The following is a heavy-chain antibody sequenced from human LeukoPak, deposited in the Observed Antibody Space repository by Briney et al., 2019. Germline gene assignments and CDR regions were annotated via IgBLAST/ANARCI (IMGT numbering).Heavy chain of an antibody. V-gene: IGHV1-18*01. Sequence: ASVKVSCKASGYTFTSYGISWVRQAPGQGLEWMGLINPTDGATTYAQRFQGRVTMTRDMSTTTVYMDLRSLSSDDTAVYFCAREQRAGLSGNLGGLFASYYTYYYMDVWGRGTTVTVAS. CDR1: GYTFTSYG. CDR2: INPTDGAT. J-gene: IGHJ6*03. CDR3: AREQRAGLSGNLGGLFASYYTYYYMDV. D-gene: IGHD3-16*01.